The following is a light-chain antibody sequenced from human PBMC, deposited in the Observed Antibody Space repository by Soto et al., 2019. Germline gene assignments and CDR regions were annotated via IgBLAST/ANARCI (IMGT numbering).Light chain of an antibody. Sequence: DIQMTQSPSTLSASVGDRVTITCRASQTINNLLAWYQQKPGKAPKLLIYKTSTLESGVPSRFSGSGSGTEFTLTISSLQPDDFATYYCQHYNSFSPFGGGTKVESK. J-gene: IGKJ4*02. CDR1: QTINNL. CDR3: QHYNSFSP. V-gene: IGKV1-5*03. CDR2: KTS.